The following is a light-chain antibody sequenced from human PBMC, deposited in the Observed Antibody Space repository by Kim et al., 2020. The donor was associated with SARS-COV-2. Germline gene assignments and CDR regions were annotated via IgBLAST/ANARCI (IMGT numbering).Light chain of an antibody. J-gene: IGLJ3*02. CDR2: EDN. CDR1: SGSISSDF. Sequence: NFMLTQAHSVSGSPGKTVIIPCTRSSGSISSDFVQWFQQRPGTSPTTVIYEDNVRPSGVPDRFSGLVDSSSNSASLTISGLKTEDEADYYCQSYHDNAWVFGGGTQLTVL. V-gene: IGLV6-57*01. CDR3: QSYHDNAWV.